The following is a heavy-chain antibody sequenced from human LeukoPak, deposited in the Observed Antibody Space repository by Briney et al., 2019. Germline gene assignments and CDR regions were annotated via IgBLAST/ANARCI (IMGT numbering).Heavy chain of an antibody. CDR2: IKQDGSEK. D-gene: IGHD1-26*01. J-gene: IGHJ3*01. V-gene: IGHV3-7*01. CDR3: ARRSGAKGDAFDL. CDR1: GFTFSSYG. Sequence: GGSLRLSCAASGFTFSSYGMHWVRQAPGKGLEWVANIKQDGSEKYSVDSVKGRFTVSRDNAKNSLYLQMNSLRTEDTAVYYCARRSGAKGDAFDLWGQGTLVTVSS.